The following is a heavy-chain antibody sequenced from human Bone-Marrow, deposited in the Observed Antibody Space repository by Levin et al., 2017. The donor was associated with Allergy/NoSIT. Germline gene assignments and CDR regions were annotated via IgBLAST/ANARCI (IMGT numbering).Heavy chain of an antibody. CDR1: GFTFSSYA. D-gene: IGHD2-21*02. CDR2: ISYDGSNK. Sequence: GGSLRLSCAASGFTFSSYAMHWVRQAPGKGLEWVAVISYDGSNKYCADSVKGRFTISRDNSKNTLYLQMNSLRAEDTAVYYCARGTPCGGDCYSYYYYGMDVWGQGTTVTVSS. CDR3: ARGTPCGGDCYSYYYYGMDV. J-gene: IGHJ6*02. V-gene: IGHV3-30-3*01.